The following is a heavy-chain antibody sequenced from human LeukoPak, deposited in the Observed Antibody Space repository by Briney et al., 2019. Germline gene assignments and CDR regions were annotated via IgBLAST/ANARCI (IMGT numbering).Heavy chain of an antibody. J-gene: IGHJ3*02. CDR2: IIPIFGTA. D-gene: IGHD1-26*01. Sequence: ASVKVSCKASGGTFSSYAISWVRQAPGQGLEWMGGIIPIFGTANYAQKFQGRVTITTDESTSTAYMELSSLRSEDTAVYYCARVNSGSYPGAFDIWGQGTMVTVSS. CDR3: ARVNSGSYPGAFDI. CDR1: GGTFSSYA. V-gene: IGHV1-69*05.